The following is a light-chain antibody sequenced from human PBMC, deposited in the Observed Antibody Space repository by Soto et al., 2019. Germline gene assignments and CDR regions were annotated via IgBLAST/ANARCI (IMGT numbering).Light chain of an antibody. CDR2: ATS. Sequence: EIVLTQSPGTLSLSPGERATLSCRASQSVSSSYLAWYQQKPGQAPRLLIYATSNRATGIADRFSGSGSGTDFSLTISRLEPEDSAVYFCQQYGRTFGQGTKVDIK. CDR1: QSVSSSY. J-gene: IGKJ1*01. CDR3: QQYGRT. V-gene: IGKV3-20*01.